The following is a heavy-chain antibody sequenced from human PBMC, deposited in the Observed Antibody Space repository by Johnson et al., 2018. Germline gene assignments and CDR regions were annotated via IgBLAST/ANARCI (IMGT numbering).Heavy chain of an antibody. J-gene: IGHJ6*03. Sequence: QVQLRQWGAGLLKPSETLSLTCAVYGGSFSGYYWSWIRQPPGKGLEWIGEINHSGSTNYNPSLKSRVTISLDTSKNQSSLKLNSVTAADTAVYYCAKDNGDYVDYYYYYYMDVWGKGTTVTVSS. D-gene: IGHD4-17*01. CDR1: GGSFSGYY. CDR2: INHSGST. CDR3: AKDNGDYVDYYYYYYMDV. V-gene: IGHV4-34*01.